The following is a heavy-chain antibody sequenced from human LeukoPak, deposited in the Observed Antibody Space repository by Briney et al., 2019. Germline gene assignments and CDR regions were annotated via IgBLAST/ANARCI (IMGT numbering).Heavy chain of an antibody. D-gene: IGHD1/OR15-1a*01. CDR3: ARGFGHNNNWYFDY. V-gene: IGHV1-8*01. CDR1: GYTFTSFD. Sequence: ASVKVSCKASGYTFTSFDINWERQAPGQGLEWMAWMNPNSGNIGYAQKFQGRVTMTRNTATSTAYMELSSLRSKDTAMYYCARGFGHNNNWYFDYWGQGTLVTVSS. J-gene: IGHJ4*02. CDR2: MNPNSGNI.